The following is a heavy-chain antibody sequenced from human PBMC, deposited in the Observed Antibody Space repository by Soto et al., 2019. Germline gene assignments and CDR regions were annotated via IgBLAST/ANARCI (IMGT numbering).Heavy chain of an antibody. V-gene: IGHV1-18*01. Sequence: QVQLVQSGAEVKKPGASVKVSCKASGYTFTSYGISWVRQAPGQGREGMGWISAYNGNTNYAQKLQGRVTMTTDTSTSTAYMALRSLGSDDPAVYYCARDLYTVTGPYYYYYGMDVWGQGTTVTVSS. CDR3: ARDLYTVTGPYYYYYGMDV. D-gene: IGHD4-17*01. CDR2: ISAYNGNT. CDR1: GYTFTSYG. J-gene: IGHJ6*02.